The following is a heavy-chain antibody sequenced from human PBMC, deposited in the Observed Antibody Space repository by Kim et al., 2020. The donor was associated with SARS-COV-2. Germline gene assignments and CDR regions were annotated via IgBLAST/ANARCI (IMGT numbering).Heavy chain of an antibody. CDR3: ASDMSSGWYYF. CDR2: IYYTGST. D-gene: IGHD6-19*01. Sequence: SETLSLTCTVSGGSINRNYWSWFRQPPGKGLEWIGYIYYTGSTNYNPSLQSRVTISVDRSNNQFSLKLKSLTAADTAVYYCASDMSSGWYYFWGHGTRVTVSS. V-gene: IGHV4-59*01. CDR1: GGSINRNY. J-gene: IGHJ3*01.